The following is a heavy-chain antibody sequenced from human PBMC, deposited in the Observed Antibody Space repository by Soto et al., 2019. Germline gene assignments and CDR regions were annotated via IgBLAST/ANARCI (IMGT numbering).Heavy chain of an antibody. CDR2: IRAYNGNT. J-gene: IGHJ6*02. V-gene: IGHV1-18*01. CDR3: ARDLPTMDF. Sequence: HGQLVQSGAEVKKPGASVQFSCKASGYTFTRYGISWVRQATGQGLEWMGWIRAYNGNTNYAQKLQGRVTMTTATSTSTAYMELRSMRSDDTAVYYCARDLPTMDFWGQGTRVTVSS. CDR1: GYTFTRYG.